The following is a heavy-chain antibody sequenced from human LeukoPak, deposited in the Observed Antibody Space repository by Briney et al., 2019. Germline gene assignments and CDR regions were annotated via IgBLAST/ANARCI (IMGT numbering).Heavy chain of an antibody. CDR3: ARGRVGYCSSTSCYKSWFDP. D-gene: IGHD2-2*02. CDR1: GGSFSGYY. J-gene: IGHJ5*02. Sequence: SETLSLTCAVYGGSFSGYYWSWIRQPPEKGREWIGEINHRGSTNYNPSLKSRVTISVDTSKNQFSLKLSSVTAADTAVYYCARGRVGYCSSTSCYKSWFDPWGQGTLVTVSS. V-gene: IGHV4-34*01. CDR2: INHRGST.